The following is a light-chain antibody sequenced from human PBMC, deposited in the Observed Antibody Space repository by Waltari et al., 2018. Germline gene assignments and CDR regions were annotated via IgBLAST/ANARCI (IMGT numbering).Light chain of an antibody. CDR1: QSISTW. J-gene: IGKJ3*01. V-gene: IGKV1-5*03. Sequence: DIQMTQSPSTLSASVGDRVTITCRASQSISTWLPWYQQKPGKAPKLLIYKASSLESGVPSRFSGSGSGTEFTLTISSLQPDDFATYYCQQYNSYSLTFGPGTKVDIK. CDR3: QQYNSYSLT. CDR2: KAS.